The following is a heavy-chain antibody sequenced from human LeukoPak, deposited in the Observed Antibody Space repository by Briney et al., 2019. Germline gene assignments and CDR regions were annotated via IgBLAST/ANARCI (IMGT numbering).Heavy chain of an antibody. CDR3: ARAGGYDFLASMDV. V-gene: IGHV3-48*01. CDR1: GFTFSSYG. J-gene: IGHJ6*03. Sequence: GGSLRLSCAASGFTFSSYGMNWVRQAPGKGLEWVSYISSSSSDRYYADSVKGRFTISRDNAKNSLYLQMNSLRSEDTAVYYCARAGGYDFLASMDVWGKGTTVTVSS. D-gene: IGHD3-3*01. CDR2: ISSSSSDR.